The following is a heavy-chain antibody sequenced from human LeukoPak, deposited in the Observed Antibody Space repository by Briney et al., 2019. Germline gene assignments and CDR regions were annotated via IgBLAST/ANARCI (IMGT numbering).Heavy chain of an antibody. D-gene: IGHD3-10*01. CDR1: GFTFDDYG. CDR3: ARDPHYYGSGSYSAFDI. V-gene: IGHV3-20*04. Sequence: RAGGSLRLSCAASGFTFDDYGMSWVRQAPGKGLEWVSGINWNGGSTGYADSVKGRFTISRDNAKNSLYLPMNSLRAEDTALYYCARDPHYYGSGSYSAFDISRQGTMVTVSS. J-gene: IGHJ3*02. CDR2: INWNGGST.